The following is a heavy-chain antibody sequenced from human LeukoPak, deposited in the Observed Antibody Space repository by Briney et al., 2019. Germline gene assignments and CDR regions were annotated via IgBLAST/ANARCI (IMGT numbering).Heavy chain of an antibody. J-gene: IGHJ4*02. CDR1: GCSISSYY. D-gene: IGHD6-19*01. Sequence: SETLSLTCTASGCSISSYYWSWIRQPPGKGLEWIGYIYYSGSTNYNPSLKSRVTISVDTSKNQFSLKLSSVTAADSAVYYCARHGYSSGWSAPCGYWGQGTLVTVSS. V-gene: IGHV4-59*08. CDR2: IYYSGST. CDR3: ARHGYSSGWSAPCGY.